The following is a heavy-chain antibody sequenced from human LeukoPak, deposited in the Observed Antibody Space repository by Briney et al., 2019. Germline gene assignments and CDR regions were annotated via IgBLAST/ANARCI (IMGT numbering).Heavy chain of an antibody. V-gene: IGHV3-13*01. D-gene: IGHD4-17*01. CDR2: IGTAGDT. CDR1: GFTFSNYD. Sequence: GGSLRLSCAASGFTFSNYDMHWVRQATGKGLEWVSGIGTAGDTYYPDSVKGRFTISRENAKNSLYLQMNSLRAEDTAVYYCARNRPDYGAERFAYWGQGTLVTVSS. CDR3: ARNRPDYGAERFAY. J-gene: IGHJ4*02.